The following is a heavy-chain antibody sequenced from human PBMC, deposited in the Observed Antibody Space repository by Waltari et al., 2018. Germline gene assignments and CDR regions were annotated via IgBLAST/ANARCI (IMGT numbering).Heavy chain of an antibody. Sequence: QLQLQESGPGLVKPSGTLSLTCAVSGDSMRSTYWWSWVRQPPEKGLEWIGQIYRSGRTNYNPSLESRVTISLDTSNNQFSLKLTSTTAADTAIYYCARDRGRGLYLDSWGQGTLVTVSP. CDR2: IYRSGRT. CDR3: ARDRGRGLYLDS. CDR1: GDSMRSTYW. V-gene: IGHV4-4*02. D-gene: IGHD2-15*01. J-gene: IGHJ4*02.